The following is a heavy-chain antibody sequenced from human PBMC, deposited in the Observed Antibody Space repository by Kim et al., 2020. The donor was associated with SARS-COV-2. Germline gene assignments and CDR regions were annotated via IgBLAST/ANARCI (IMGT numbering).Heavy chain of an antibody. D-gene: IGHD3-22*01. V-gene: IGHV1-69*13. Sequence: SVKVSCKASGGTFSSYAISWVRQAPGQGLEWMGGIIPIFGTANYAQKFQGRVTITADESTSTAYMKLSSLRSEDTAVYYCARGLPYYYDSSGYPHDPWGQGTLVTVSS. J-gene: IGHJ5*02. CDR1: GGTFSSYA. CDR3: ARGLPYYYDSSGYPHDP. CDR2: IIPIFGTA.